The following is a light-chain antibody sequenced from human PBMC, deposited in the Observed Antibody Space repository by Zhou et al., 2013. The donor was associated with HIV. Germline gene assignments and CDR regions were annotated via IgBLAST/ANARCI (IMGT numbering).Light chain of an antibody. CDR3: MQDAQDP. J-gene: IGKJ4*01. Sequence: DIVMTQSPLSLPVTPGEPASISCRSSQSLLHSNGYNYLDWYLQKPGQSPQLLMYEVSNRFSGVPDRFIGSGSGTDFTLKISRVEAEDVGVYYCMQDAQDPFGGGTKVEIK. V-gene: IGKV2D-26*01. CDR2: EVS. CDR1: QSLLHSNGYNY.